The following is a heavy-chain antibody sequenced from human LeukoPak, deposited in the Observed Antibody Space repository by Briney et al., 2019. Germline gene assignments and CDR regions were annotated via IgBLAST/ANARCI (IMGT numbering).Heavy chain of an antibody. CDR1: GGSISSSSYY. CDR3: ARQAVTIFGVVPYFDY. J-gene: IGHJ4*02. D-gene: IGHD3-3*01. CDR2: IYYSGST. V-gene: IGHV4-39*01. Sequence: PSETLSLTCTVSGGSISSSSYYWGWIRQPPGKGLEWIGSIYYSGSTYYNPSLKSRVTISVDTSKNQFSLKLSSVTAADTAVYYCARQAVTIFGVVPYFDYWGQGTLVTVSS.